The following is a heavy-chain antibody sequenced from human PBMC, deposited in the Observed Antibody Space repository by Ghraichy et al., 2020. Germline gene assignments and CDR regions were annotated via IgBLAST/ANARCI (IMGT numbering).Heavy chain of an antibody. Sequence: GGSLRLSCAASGFTFSSYSMNWVRQAPGKGLEWVSSISSSSSYIYYADSVKGRFTISRDNAKNSLYLQMNSLRAEDTAVYYCARDSSYYDFWSGYGYGMDVWGQGTTVTVSS. CDR1: GFTFSSYS. CDR2: ISSSSSYI. CDR3: ARDSSYYDFWSGYGYGMDV. V-gene: IGHV3-21*01. J-gene: IGHJ6*02. D-gene: IGHD3-3*01.